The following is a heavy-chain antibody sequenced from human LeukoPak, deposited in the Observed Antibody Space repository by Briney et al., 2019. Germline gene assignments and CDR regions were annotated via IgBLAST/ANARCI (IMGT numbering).Heavy chain of an antibody. Sequence: ASVKVSCKASGGTFSSYAISWVRQAPGQGLEWMGGIIPIFGTANYAQKFQGRVTITADESTSTAYMELSSLRSEDTAVYYCAYCSSTSCYRGDNWFDPWGQGTLVTVSS. V-gene: IGHV1-69*13. J-gene: IGHJ5*02. CDR1: GGTFSSYA. CDR2: IIPIFGTA. D-gene: IGHD2-2*02. CDR3: AYCSSTSCYRGDNWFDP.